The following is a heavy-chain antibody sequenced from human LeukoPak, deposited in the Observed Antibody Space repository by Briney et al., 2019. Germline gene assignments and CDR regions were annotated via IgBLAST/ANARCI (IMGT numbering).Heavy chain of an antibody. J-gene: IGHJ6*03. CDR1: GFTFSSYA. D-gene: IGHD2-15*01. CDR2: ISGSGGST. V-gene: IGHV3-23*01. CDR3: AKGALARWYYYMDV. Sequence: GGSLRLSCAASGFTFSSYAMSWVRQAPGKGLEWVSAISGSGGSTYYADSVKGRLTISRDNSKNTLYLQMNSLRAEDMAVYYCAKGALARWYYYMDVWGKGTTVTVSS.